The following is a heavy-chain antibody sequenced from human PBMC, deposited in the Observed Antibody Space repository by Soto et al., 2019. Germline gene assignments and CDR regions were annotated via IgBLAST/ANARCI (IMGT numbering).Heavy chain of an antibody. CDR3: ARGMGAASYYYYGMDV. J-gene: IGHJ6*02. Sequence: ASVKVSCKASGYTFTIYGISWVRQAPGQGLEWMGWISAYNGNTNYAQKLQGRVTMTADTSTSTAYMELRSLRSDDTAVYYCARGMGAASYYYYGMDVGGQGTTVTVSS. CDR1: GYTFTIYG. V-gene: IGHV1-18*01. D-gene: IGHD1-26*01. CDR2: ISAYNGNT.